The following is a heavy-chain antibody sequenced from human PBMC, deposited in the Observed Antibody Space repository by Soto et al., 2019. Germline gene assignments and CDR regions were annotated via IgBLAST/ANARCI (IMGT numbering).Heavy chain of an antibody. Sequence: PGRSLRLSCAASGFNLNNPWTSWLRQASGKGLEWVGRIKSKTDGGTTDYAAHVKGRFTISRDDSQNTRYLQMNSLKTEDTAVYYCTTDSVGSYYGSGSYYYYFDYWAQGTLVTVAS. CDR1: GFNLNNPW. CDR3: TTDSVGSYYGSGSYYYYFDY. V-gene: IGHV3-15*01. D-gene: IGHD3-10*01. CDR2: IKSKTDGGTT. J-gene: IGHJ4*02.